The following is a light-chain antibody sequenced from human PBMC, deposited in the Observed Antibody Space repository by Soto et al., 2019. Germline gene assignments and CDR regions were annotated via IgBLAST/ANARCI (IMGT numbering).Light chain of an antibody. V-gene: IGKV1-9*01. Sequence: DVQLTQSPSFLSASVGDRVNITYGASQGISTYLAWYQQRPGKAPKLLIHTASTLQSGVPSRFSGSGSGTEFTLTISSLQPEDFATYYCQQRNTNPPNFGGGTKVDIK. CDR1: QGISTY. CDR3: QQRNTNPPN. CDR2: TAS. J-gene: IGKJ4*01.